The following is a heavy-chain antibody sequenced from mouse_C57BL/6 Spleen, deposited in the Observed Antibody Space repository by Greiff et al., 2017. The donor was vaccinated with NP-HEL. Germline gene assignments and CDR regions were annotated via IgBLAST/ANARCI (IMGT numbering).Heavy chain of an antibody. CDR2: ISSGSSTI. Sequence: EVKLVESGGGLVKPGGSLKLSCAASGFTFSDYGMHWVRQAPEKGLEWVAYISSGSSTIYYADTVKGRFTISRDNAKNTLFLQMTSLRSEDTAMYYCARGITAQATGFAYWGQGTLVTVSA. CDR3: ARGITAQATGFAY. V-gene: IGHV5-17*01. J-gene: IGHJ3*01. D-gene: IGHD3-2*02. CDR1: GFTFSDYG.